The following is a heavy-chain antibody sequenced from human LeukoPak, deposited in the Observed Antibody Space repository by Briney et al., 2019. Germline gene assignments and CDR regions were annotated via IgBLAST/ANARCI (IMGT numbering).Heavy chain of an antibody. CDR2: IYYGGST. CDR1: GGSISSYY. V-gene: IGHV4-59*01. Sequence: PSETLSLTCTVSGGSISSYYWSWIRQPPGKGLEWIGYIYYGGSTNYNPSLKSRVTIPVDTSKNQFSLKLSSVTAADTAVYYCARASAARHFDYWGQGTLVTVSS. J-gene: IGHJ4*02. CDR3: ARASAARHFDY. D-gene: IGHD6-6*01.